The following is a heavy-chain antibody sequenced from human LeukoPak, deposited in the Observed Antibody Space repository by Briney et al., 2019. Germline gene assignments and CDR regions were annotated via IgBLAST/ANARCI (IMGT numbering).Heavy chain of an antibody. CDR3: ASLGYCSGGSCYGAWSFDRGWFDP. CDR1: GGSISSSSYY. V-gene: IGHV4-39*07. D-gene: IGHD2-15*01. J-gene: IGHJ5*02. Sequence: PSETLSLTCTVSGGSISSSSYYWGWIRQPPGKGLEWIGSIYYSGSTYYNPSLKSRVTISVDTSKNQFSLKLSSVAAADTAVYYCASLGYCSGGSCYGAWSFDRGWFDPWGQGTLVTVSS. CDR2: IYYSGST.